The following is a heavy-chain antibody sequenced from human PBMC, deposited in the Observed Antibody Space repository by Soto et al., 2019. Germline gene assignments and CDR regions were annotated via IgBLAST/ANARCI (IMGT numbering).Heavy chain of an antibody. D-gene: IGHD3-3*01. J-gene: IGHJ6*02. Sequence: PGGSLRLSCAGSGFSFSNHVLHWVRQAPGKGLEWVAVISYYGGNAYYAESLKGRFTVSRDNSKNTMYIEMSSVRGDDTAVYYCARDLTVFGVLNGDSPMDVWGQGTTVTVSS. CDR1: GFSFSNHV. V-gene: IGHV3-30*03. CDR3: ARDLTVFGVLNGDSPMDV. CDR2: ISYYGGNA.